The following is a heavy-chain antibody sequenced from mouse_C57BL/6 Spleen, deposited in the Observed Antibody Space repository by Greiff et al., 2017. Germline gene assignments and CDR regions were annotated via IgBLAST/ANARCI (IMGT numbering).Heavy chain of an antibody. D-gene: IGHD2-5*01. CDR2: FNPSTGGT. CDR3: ARWDSNWYFDV. CDR1: GYSFTGYY. V-gene: IGHV1-42*01. J-gene: IGHJ1*03. Sequence: VQLQQSGPELVKPGASVTISCKASGYSFTGYYMNWVKQSPEKSLEWIGEFNPSTGGTTYNQKFKAKATLTVDKSSSTAYMQLKSLTSEDSAVYYCARWDSNWYFDVWGTGTTVTVSS.